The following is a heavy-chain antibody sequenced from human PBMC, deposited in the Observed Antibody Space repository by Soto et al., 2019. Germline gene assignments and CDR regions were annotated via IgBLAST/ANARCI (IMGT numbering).Heavy chain of an antibody. CDR3: AKDIRRGYSYSFYYFDY. CDR1: GFTFDDYA. V-gene: IGHV3-9*01. Sequence: GGSLRLSCAASGFTFDDYALHWVRQAPGKGLEWVSGISWNSAGIGYADSVKGRFTISRDNAKNSLYLQMNSLRADDTALYYCAKDIRRGYSYSFYYFDYWGQGTLVTVSS. CDR2: ISWNSAGI. J-gene: IGHJ4*02. D-gene: IGHD5-18*01.